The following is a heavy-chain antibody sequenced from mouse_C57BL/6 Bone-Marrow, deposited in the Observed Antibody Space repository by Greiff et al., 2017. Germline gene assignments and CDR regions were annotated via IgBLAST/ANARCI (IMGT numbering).Heavy chain of an antibody. Sequence: EVMLVESGGDLVKPGGSLKLSCAASGFTFSSYGMSWVRQTPDKRLEWVATISSGGSYTYYPDSVKGRFTISSDNAKNTLYLQMSSLKSEDTAMYYCARHYDYDYYYAMDYWGQGTSVTVSS. D-gene: IGHD2-4*01. V-gene: IGHV5-6*01. CDR1: GFTFSSYG. CDR3: ARHYDYDYYYAMDY. CDR2: ISSGGSYT. J-gene: IGHJ4*01.